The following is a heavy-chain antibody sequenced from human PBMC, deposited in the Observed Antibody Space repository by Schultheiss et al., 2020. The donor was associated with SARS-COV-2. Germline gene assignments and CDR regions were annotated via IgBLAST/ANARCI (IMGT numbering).Heavy chain of an antibody. CDR3: AGDRYCSSTSCYAVFDY. J-gene: IGHJ4*02. Sequence: SETLSLTCAVYGGSFSGYYWSWIRQPPGKGLEWIGEINHSGSTNYNPSLKSRVTISVDTSKNQFSLKLSSVTAADTAVYYCAGDRYCSSTSCYAVFDYWGQGTLVTVSS. D-gene: IGHD2-2*01. CDR2: INHSGST. V-gene: IGHV4-34*01. CDR1: GGSFSGYY.